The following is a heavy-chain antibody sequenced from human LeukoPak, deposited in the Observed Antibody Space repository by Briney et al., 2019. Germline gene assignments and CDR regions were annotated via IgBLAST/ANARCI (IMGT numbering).Heavy chain of an antibody. D-gene: IGHD4-23*01. V-gene: IGHV4-39*01. CDR3: SRSHDYGGLYFYYYMDV. Sequence: SETLSLTCTVSGGSIGSRSDYWGWIRQTPGKGLEWIGNLDSSGSTYYNPSLKSRVTISVGTSKNQFSLNLRSVTAADTAIYFCSRSHDYGGLYFYYYMDVWGKGTTVTVSS. CDR2: LDSSGST. J-gene: IGHJ6*03. CDR1: GGSIGSRSDY.